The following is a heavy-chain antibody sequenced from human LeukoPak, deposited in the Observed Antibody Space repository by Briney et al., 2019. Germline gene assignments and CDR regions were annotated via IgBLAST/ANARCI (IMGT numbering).Heavy chain of an antibody. D-gene: IGHD3-10*01. V-gene: IGHV3-7*03. Sequence: GGSLRLSCAASGFTFSSYWMSWVRQAPGKGLEWVANIKQDGSEKYYVDSVKGRFTISRDNAKNSLYLQMNSLRAEDTALYYCARARRGSSYYFDYWGQGTVVTVSS. J-gene: IGHJ4*02. CDR2: IKQDGSEK. CDR1: GFTFSSYW. CDR3: ARARRGSSYYFDY.